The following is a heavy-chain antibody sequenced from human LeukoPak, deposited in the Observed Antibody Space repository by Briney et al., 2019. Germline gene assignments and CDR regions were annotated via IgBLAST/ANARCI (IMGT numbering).Heavy chain of an antibody. D-gene: IGHD3-22*01. Sequence: ASVTVSCKASGYSFTGYYMHWVRQAPGQGLEWMGWINPKGGGTNYAQKFQGRVTMTRDTSISTAYMEVSRLRSDDTAVYYCARVTTYYYDSSGTGNMDYWGQGTLVTVSS. CDR3: ARVTTYYYDSSGTGNMDY. J-gene: IGHJ4*02. CDR2: INPKGGGT. CDR1: GYSFTGYY. V-gene: IGHV1-2*02.